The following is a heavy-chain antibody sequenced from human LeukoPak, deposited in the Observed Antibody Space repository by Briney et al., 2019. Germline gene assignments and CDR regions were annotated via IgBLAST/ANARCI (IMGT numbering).Heavy chain of an antibody. CDR1: GYTFTSYG. V-gene: IGHV1-18*01. CDR2: ISAYNGNT. J-gene: IGHJ4*02. D-gene: IGHD3-10*01. CDR3: ARVGSAFGELLYLFDY. Sequence: ASVKVSCKASGYTFTSYGISWVRQAPGQGLEWMGWISAYNGNTNYAQKLQGRVTMTTDTSTSTAYMELRSLRSGDTAVYYCARVGSAFGELLYLFDYWGQGTLVTVSS.